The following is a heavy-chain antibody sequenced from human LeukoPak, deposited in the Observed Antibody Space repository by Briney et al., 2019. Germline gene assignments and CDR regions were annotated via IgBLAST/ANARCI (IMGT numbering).Heavy chain of an antibody. Sequence: GGSLRLSCSASGFTFSSYAMHWVRQAPGKGLEYVSSISSSGGSTYYADSVKGRFTISRDNSKNTLYLQMSSLRAEDTAVYYCVKDQKREYSDRQHPGLYFHHWGQGTLVTVSS. J-gene: IGHJ1*01. CDR1: GFTFSSYA. D-gene: IGHD5-18*01. V-gene: IGHV3-64D*06. CDR3: VKDQKREYSDRQHPGLYFHH. CDR2: ISSSGGST.